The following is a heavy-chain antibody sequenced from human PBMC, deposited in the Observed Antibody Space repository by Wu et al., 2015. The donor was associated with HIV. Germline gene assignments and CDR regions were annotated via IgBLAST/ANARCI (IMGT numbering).Heavy chain of an antibody. CDR3: AREQLQQQLAEDAFDI. CDR1: GGSISSYY. V-gene: IGHV4-59*01. D-gene: IGHD6-13*01. Sequence: QVQLQESGPGLVKPSETLSLTCTVSGGSISSYYWSWIRQPPGKGLEWIGYIYYSGSTNYNPSLKSRVTISVDTSKNQFSLKLSSVTAADTAVYYCAREQLQQQLAEDAFDIWAKGQWSPSLQ. J-gene: IGHJ3*02. CDR2: IYYSGST.